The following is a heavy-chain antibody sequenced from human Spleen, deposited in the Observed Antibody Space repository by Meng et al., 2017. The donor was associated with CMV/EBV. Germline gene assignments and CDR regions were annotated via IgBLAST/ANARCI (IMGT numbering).Heavy chain of an antibody. Sequence: GESLKISCAASGFNFKTYWMTWVRQAPGKGLEWVANIKEDGTEKNYVDSVKGRFTISRDNVKNSVYLQMNSLRADDTAVYYCAKGGPPSFRYCSGGSCYSAFDYWGQGTLVTVSS. J-gene: IGHJ4*02. CDR1: GFNFKTYW. V-gene: IGHV3-7*01. CDR2: IKEDGTEK. D-gene: IGHD2-15*01. CDR3: AKGGPPSFRYCSGGSCYSAFDY.